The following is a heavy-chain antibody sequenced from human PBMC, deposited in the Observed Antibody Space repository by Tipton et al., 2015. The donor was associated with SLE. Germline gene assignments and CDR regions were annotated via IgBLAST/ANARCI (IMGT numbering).Heavy chain of an antibody. D-gene: IGHD3-22*01. CDR2: ISYDGSNK. Sequence: SLRLSCAASGFTFSSYAMHWVRQAPGKGLEWVAVISYDGSNKYYADSVKGRFTISRDNCKNTLYLQMNSLRAEDTAVYYCARGTEKWFGYRGERPLVSGSS. V-gene: IGHV3-30*04. J-gene: IGHJ4*02. CDR1: GFTFSSYA. CDR3: ARGTEKWFGY.